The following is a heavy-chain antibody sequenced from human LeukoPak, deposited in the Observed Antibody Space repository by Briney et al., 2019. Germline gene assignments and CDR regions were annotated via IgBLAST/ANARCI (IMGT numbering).Heavy chain of an antibody. CDR1: GFTFSSYT. Sequence: PGGSLRLSCAASGFTFSSYTMNWVRQAPGKGLEWVSAISGSGGSTYYADSVKGRFTISRDNSKNTLYLQMNSLRAEDTAVYYCATRSRYYGSGSYYNPNWFDPWGQGTPVTVSS. J-gene: IGHJ5*02. D-gene: IGHD3-10*01. CDR3: ATRSRYYGSGSYYNPNWFDP. V-gene: IGHV3-23*01. CDR2: ISGSGGST.